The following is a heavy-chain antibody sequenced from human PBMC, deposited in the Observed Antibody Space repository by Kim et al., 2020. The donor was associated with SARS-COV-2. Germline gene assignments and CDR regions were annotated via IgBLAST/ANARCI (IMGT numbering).Heavy chain of an antibody. CDR1: GYTFTSYY. CDR2: INPSGGST. J-gene: IGHJ5*02. Sequence: ASVKVSCKASGYTFTSYYMHWVRQAPGQGLEWMGIINPSGGSTSYAQKFQGRVTMTRDTSTSTVYMELSSLRSEDTAVYYCARVPAVDSSWWGWFDPWGQGTLVTVSS. CDR3: ARVPAVDSSWWGWFDP. D-gene: IGHD6-13*01. V-gene: IGHV1-46*01.